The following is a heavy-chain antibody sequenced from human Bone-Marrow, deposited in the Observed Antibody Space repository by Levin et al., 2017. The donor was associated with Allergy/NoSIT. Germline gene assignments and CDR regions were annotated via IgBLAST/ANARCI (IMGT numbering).Heavy chain of an antibody. V-gene: IGHV3-74*01. J-gene: IGHJ5*02. CDR1: GFTFSSYW. D-gene: IGHD3-9*01. CDR3: ARDPSIRYPNWFDP. Sequence: GGSLRLSCAASGFTFSSYWMHWVRQAPGKGLVWVSRINSDGSSTSYADFVKGRFAVSRDNAKNTLYLQMNSLRAEDTAVYVCARDPSIRYPNWFDPWGQGTLVTVSS. CDR2: INSDGSST.